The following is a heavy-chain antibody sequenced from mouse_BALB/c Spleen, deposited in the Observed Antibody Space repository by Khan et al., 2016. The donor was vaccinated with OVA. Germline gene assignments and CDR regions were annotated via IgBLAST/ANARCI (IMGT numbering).Heavy chain of an antibody. Sequence: QVQLKQSGPGLVQPSQSLSITCTVSGFLLTSYGVHWVRQSPGKGLEWLGVIWSGGSTDYSAAFISRLSITKDNSKSQVFFKMNSLQANDTAIYYCARNYDYDEGLAYWGQGTLVTVSA. D-gene: IGHD2-4*01. V-gene: IGHV2-2*02. CDR2: IWSGGST. CDR1: GFLLTSYG. CDR3: ARNYDYDEGLAY. J-gene: IGHJ3*01.